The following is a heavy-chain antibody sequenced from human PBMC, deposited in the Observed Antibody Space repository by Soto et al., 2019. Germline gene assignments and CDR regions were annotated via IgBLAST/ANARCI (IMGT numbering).Heavy chain of an antibody. Sequence: PGGSLRLSCAASGFTFEDYAMRWVRQAPGKGLEWVSGISWNSGSIGYADSVKGRFTISRDNAKNSLYLQMNSLRAEDTALYYCAKGSVVWSGYSSFDYWGQGTLVTVSS. CDR1: GFTFEDYA. CDR3: AKGSVVWSGYSSFDY. CDR2: ISWNSGSI. V-gene: IGHV3-9*01. J-gene: IGHJ4*02. D-gene: IGHD3-3*01.